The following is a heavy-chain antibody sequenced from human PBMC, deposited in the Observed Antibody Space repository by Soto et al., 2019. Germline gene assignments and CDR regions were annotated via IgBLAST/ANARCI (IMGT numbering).Heavy chain of an antibody. CDR3: VGVIWEWLLRH. Sequence: QLQLQESGPGLVKPSETLSLTCTVSGGSISGSDYYWGWIRQPPGRGVEWIGNIYYPGTTYNFPSLRGRLTISVDTYNNQISLRLNSVTAAEAASYFFVGVIWEWLLRHRGQGTLVNVSS. CDR1: GGSISGSDYY. CDR2: IYYPGTT. D-gene: IGHD6-19*01. J-gene: IGHJ1*01. V-gene: IGHV4-39*01.